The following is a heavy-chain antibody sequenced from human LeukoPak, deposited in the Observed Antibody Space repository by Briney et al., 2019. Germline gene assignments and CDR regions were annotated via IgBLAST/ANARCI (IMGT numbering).Heavy chain of an antibody. J-gene: IGHJ4*02. V-gene: IGHV1-46*01. CDR2: INPSGGST. D-gene: IGHD3-3*01. Sequence: ASVKVSCKASGYTFTSHYMHWVRQAPGQGLEWMGIINPSGGSTSYAQKFQGRVTMTRDMSTSTVYMELSSLRSEDTAVYYCARGVGGHYDFWSGYYLDYWGQGTLVTVSS. CDR1: GYTFTSHY. CDR3: ARGVGGHYDFWSGYYLDY.